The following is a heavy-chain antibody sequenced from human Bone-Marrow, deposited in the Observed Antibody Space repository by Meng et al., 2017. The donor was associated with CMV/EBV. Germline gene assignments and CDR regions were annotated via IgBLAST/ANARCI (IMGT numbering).Heavy chain of an antibody. V-gene: IGHV3-53*01. D-gene: IGHD6-13*01. CDR1: GFTVSSNY. CDR3: AREAAAGVGYFDY. CDR2: IYSGGST. J-gene: IGHJ4*02. Sequence: GESLKISCAASGFTVSSNYMSWVRQAPGKGLEWVSVIYSGGSTYYADSVKGRFTISRDNSKNTLYLQMNSLRAEDTAVYYCAREAAAGVGYFDYWGQGTLVTVS.